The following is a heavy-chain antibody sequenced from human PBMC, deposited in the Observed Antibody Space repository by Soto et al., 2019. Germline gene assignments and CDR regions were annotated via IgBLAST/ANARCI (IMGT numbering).Heavy chain of an antibody. J-gene: IGHJ4*02. CDR2: IYYSGST. Sequence: PSETLSLTCTVSGGSISSYYWSWIRQPPGKGLEWIGYIYYSGSTNYNPSLKSRVTISVDTSKNQFSLKLSSVTAADTAVYYCARAKSVVRGVIITQLFDYWGQGTLVTVS. CDR1: GGSISSYY. V-gene: IGHV4-59*01. D-gene: IGHD3-10*01. CDR3: ARAKSVVRGVIITQLFDY.